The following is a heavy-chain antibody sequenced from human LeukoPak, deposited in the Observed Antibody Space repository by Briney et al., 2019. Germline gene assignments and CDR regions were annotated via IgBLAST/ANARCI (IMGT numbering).Heavy chain of an antibody. CDR2: INQDGTKQ. CDR3: VRRNLFDY. V-gene: IGHV3-7*03. CDR1: GFTFRSYW. J-gene: IGHJ4*02. Sequence: PGGSLRLSCAVSGFTFRSYWMSWLRKAPGKGLECVASINQDGTKQYYVDSVRGRFTISRDDAKNSVYLQMNNLRVQDTAVYYCVRRNLFDYWGQGTLVTVSS.